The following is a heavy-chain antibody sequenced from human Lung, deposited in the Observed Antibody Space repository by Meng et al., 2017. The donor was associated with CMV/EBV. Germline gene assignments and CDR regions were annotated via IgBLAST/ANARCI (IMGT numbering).Heavy chain of an antibody. Sequence: QLQLQESGPGLVKPSETLSVTCTVSGGSISSSSYYWGWIRQPPGKGLEWIGSIYYSGSTYYNPSLKSRVTISVDTSKNQFSLKLSSVTAADTAVYYGAREGHHYQGDYWGQGTLVTVSS. CDR1: GGSISSSSYY. D-gene: IGHD2-2*01. V-gene: IGHV4-39*07. J-gene: IGHJ4*02. CDR3: AREGHHYQGDY. CDR2: IYYSGST.